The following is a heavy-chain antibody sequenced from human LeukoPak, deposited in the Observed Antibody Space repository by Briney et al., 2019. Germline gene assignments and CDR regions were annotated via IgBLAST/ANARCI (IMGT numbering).Heavy chain of an antibody. D-gene: IGHD3-10*01. CDR3: ARDRLWFGELLSILQFFDYYYMDV. Sequence: PGGTLRLSCAASGFTFSSYGMHWVRQAPGKGLEWVAFIRYDGSNKYYADSVKGRFTISRDNSKNTLYLQMNNLRAEDTAVYYCARDRLWFGELLSILQFFDYYYMDVWGKGTTVTVSS. V-gene: IGHV3-30*02. J-gene: IGHJ6*03. CDR2: IRYDGSNK. CDR1: GFTFSSYG.